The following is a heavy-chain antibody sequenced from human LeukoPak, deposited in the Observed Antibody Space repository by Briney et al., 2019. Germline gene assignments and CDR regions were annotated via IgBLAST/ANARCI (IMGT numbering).Heavy chain of an antibody. CDR3: ARVPAGVIGMKDAFDI. CDR1: GFTFSSYS. V-gene: IGHV3-21*01. CDR2: ISGSSSYI. D-gene: IGHD3-16*02. J-gene: IGHJ3*02. Sequence: KPGGSLRLSRAASGFTFSSYSMNWVRQAPGKGLEWVSSISGSSSYIYYADSVKGRFTISRHNAKNSLYLQMNSLRAEDTAVYYCARVPAGVIGMKDAFDIWGQGTMVTVSS.